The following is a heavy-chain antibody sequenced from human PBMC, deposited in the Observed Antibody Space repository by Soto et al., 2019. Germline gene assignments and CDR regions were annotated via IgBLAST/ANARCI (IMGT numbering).Heavy chain of an antibody. J-gene: IGHJ6*02. CDR1: CFTFDDYA. Sequence: PXESLTLSCAASCFTFDDYARHGVRQVPGKGLEWVSLITWDVGRTYYADSVKGRFTISRDNSKTSLYLQMNSLRTEDTALYYCAKDPVDARLKYQYYGMDVWGQGTTVTVSS. V-gene: IGHV3-43*01. D-gene: IGHD2-2*01. CDR3: AKDPVDARLKYQYYGMDV. CDR2: ITWDVGRT.